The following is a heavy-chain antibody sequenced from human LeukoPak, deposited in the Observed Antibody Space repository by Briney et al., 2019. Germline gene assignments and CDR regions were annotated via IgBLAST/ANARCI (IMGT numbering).Heavy chain of an antibody. CDR1: GFNFANHA. J-gene: IGHJ4*02. D-gene: IGHD3-22*01. CDR3: ARDLLYYDSSGLTLAFDY. Sequence: GGSLKLSCAASGFNFANHAMSWVRQTAGKGLEWVSAISGGGDITYYADSVKGRFTISRDNSKNTLYLQMDSLRADDTAIYYCARDLLYYDSSGLTLAFDYWGQGTLVTVSS. CDR2: ISGGGDIT. V-gene: IGHV3-23*01.